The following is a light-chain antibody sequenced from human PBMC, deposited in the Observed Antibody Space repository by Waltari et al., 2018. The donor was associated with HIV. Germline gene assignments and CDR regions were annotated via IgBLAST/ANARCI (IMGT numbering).Light chain of an antibody. CDR1: SLRSYS. V-gene: IGLV3-19*01. CDR3: NSRDSSGNPYVV. CDR2: GKN. J-gene: IGLJ2*01. Sequence: SSELTQDPAVSVALGQTVRITCPGDSLRSYSATWYQQKPGQAPVLVIYGKNNRPSGIPDRFSGSSSGNTASLTITGAQAEDEADYYCNSRDSSGNPYVVFGGGTKLTVL.